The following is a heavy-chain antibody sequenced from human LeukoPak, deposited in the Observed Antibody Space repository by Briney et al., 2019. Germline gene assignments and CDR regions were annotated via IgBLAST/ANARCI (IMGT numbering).Heavy chain of an antibody. Sequence: SETLSITCAVSGGSISSGGYSWSWIRQPPGKGLEWIGYIYHSGSTYYNPSLKSRVTISVDRSKNQFSLKLSSVTAADTAVYYCARVYCSSTSCYYFDYWGQGTLVTVSS. D-gene: IGHD2-2*01. CDR2: IYHSGST. CDR1: GGSISSGGYS. V-gene: IGHV4-30-2*01. CDR3: ARVYCSSTSCYYFDY. J-gene: IGHJ4*02.